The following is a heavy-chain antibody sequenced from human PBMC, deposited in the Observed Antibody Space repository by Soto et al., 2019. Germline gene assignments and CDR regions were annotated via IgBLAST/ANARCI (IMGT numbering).Heavy chain of an antibody. CDR3: ARVRDSFGLGP. CDR1: GGSIGSGGYY. CDR2: IHYSGST. J-gene: IGHJ5*02. D-gene: IGHD5-18*01. V-gene: IGHV4-31*03. Sequence: PSETLSLTCTVSGGSIGSGGYYWSWIRQHPGKGLEWIGYIHYSGSTYYNPSLESRLTISLDISKNQFSLKLTSVTAADTAVYYCARVRDSFGLGPWGQGTLVTVS.